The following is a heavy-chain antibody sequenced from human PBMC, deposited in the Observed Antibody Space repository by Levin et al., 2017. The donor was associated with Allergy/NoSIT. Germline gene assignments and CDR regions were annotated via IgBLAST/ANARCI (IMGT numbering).Heavy chain of an antibody. J-gene: IGHJ3*02. CDR1: GFTFSSYW. CDR3: ASLVTTTRPPDAFDI. Sequence: GGSLRLSCAASGFTFSSYWMHWVRQAPGKGLVWVSRINSDGSSTSYADSVKGRFTISRDNAKNTLYLQMNSLRAEDTAVYYCASLVTTTRPPDAFDIWGQGTMVTVSS. CDR2: INSDGSST. D-gene: IGHD4-17*01. V-gene: IGHV3-74*01.